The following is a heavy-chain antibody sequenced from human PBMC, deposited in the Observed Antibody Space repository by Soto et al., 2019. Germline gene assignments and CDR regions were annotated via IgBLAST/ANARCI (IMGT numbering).Heavy chain of an antibody. CDR2: ISAYNGNT. CDR3: ALAHCTNGVCYLPQFDY. J-gene: IGHJ4*02. D-gene: IGHD2-8*01. Sequence: GASVKVSCKASGYTFTSYDISWVRQAPGQGLEWMGWISAYNGNTNYAQKLQGRVTMTTDTSTSTAYMELRSLRSDDTAVYYCALAHCTNGVCYLPQFDYWGQGTLVTVSS. CDR1: GYTFTSYD. V-gene: IGHV1-18*01.